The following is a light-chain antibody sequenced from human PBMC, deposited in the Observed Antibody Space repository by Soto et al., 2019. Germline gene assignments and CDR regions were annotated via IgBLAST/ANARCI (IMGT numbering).Light chain of an antibody. CDR1: SSDVGGYNY. CDR3: SSYRSSSTYV. J-gene: IGLJ1*01. Sequence: QSALTQPASVSGSPGQSITISCTGTSSDVGGYNYVSWYQQHPGKAPKLMIYDVSNRPSGVSNRFSGSKSGNTASLTISGLQAEDDADYYCSSYRSSSTYVFGTGTELAVL. V-gene: IGLV2-14*01. CDR2: DVS.